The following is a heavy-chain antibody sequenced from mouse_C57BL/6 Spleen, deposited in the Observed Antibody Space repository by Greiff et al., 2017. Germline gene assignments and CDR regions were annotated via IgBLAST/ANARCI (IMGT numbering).Heavy chain of an antibody. Sequence: QVHVKQSGPELVKPGASVKISCKASGYAFSSSWMNWVKQRPGKGLEWIGRIYPGDGDTNYNGKFKGKATLTADKSSSTAYMQLSSLTSEDSAVYFCARRGYYYGSSPLAYWGQGTLVTVSA. CDR1: GYAFSSSW. CDR3: ARRGYYYGSSPLAY. J-gene: IGHJ3*01. D-gene: IGHD1-1*01. CDR2: IYPGDGDT. V-gene: IGHV1-82*01.